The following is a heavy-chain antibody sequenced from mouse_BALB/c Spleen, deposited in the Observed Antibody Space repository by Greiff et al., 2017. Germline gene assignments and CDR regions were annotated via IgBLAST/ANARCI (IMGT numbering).Heavy chain of an antibody. CDR2: INPSTGYT. J-gene: IGHJ2*01. CDR1: GYTFTSYW. D-gene: IGHD2-14*01. Sequence: QVQLKESGAELAKPGASVKMSCKASGYTFTSYWMHWVKQRPGQGLEWIGYINPSTGYTEYNQKFKDKATLTADKSSSTAYMQLSSLTSEDSAVYYCARSDYRYDLYYFDYWGQGTTLTVSS. V-gene: IGHV1-7*01. CDR3: ARSDYRYDLYYFDY.